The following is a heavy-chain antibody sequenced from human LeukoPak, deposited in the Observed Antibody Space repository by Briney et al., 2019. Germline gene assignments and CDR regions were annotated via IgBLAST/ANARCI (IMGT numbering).Heavy chain of an antibody. CDR1: GLTFNSYS. V-gene: IGHV3-48*01. CDR2: ISSSSSTI. CDR3: ARESYEMATATRTYYFDY. D-gene: IGHD5-24*01. Sequence: GGSLRLSCAASGLTFNSYSMNWVRQAPGKGLEWVSFISSSSSTIYYADSVKGRFTISRDNAKNSLYLQMNSLRAEDTAVYFCARESYEMATATRTYYFDYWGQGTLVTVSS. J-gene: IGHJ4*02.